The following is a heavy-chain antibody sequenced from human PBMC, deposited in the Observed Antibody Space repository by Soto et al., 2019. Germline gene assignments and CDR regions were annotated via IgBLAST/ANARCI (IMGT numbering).Heavy chain of an antibody. CDR3: ARDPPPAPRGYSGYDSSSPLDY. V-gene: IGHV3-48*01. Sequence: PGGSLRLSCAASGGTFSGYSMNWVRQAPGKGLEWVSYISSSSSTIYYADSVKGRFTISRDNAKNSLYLQMNSLRAEDTAVYYCARDPPPAPRGYSGYDSSSPLDYWGQGTLVTVSS. J-gene: IGHJ4*02. CDR2: ISSSSSTI. D-gene: IGHD5-12*01. CDR1: GGTFSGYS.